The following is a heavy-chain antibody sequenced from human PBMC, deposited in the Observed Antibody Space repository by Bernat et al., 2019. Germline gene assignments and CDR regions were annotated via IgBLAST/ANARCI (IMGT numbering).Heavy chain of an antibody. Sequence: QVQLVESGGGVVQPGRSLRLSCAASGFTFSGYGMHWVRQAPGKGLEWVAIIWYDGSSKDYADSVKGRFTISRDNSKNTLYLQMNSLRAEDTAVYYCARCRGYCSGGTNWYFDLWGRGTLVTVSS. CDR3: ARCRGYCSGGTNWYFDL. J-gene: IGHJ2*01. CDR1: GFTFSGYG. D-gene: IGHD2-15*01. CDR2: IWYDGSSK. V-gene: IGHV3-33*01.